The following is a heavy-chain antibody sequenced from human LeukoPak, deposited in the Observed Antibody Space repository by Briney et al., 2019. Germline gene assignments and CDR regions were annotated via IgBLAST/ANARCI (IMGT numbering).Heavy chain of an antibody. CDR2: INAGNGNT. J-gene: IGHJ4*02. CDR3: ARVHPDGDPDFDY. CDR1: GYTFTSYA. V-gene: IGHV1-3*01. Sequence: ASVKVSCKASGYTFTSYAMHWVRQAPGQRLEWMGWINAGNGNTKYSQKFQGRVTITRDTSASTAYMELSSLRSEDTAVYYCARVHPDGDPDFDYWGQGTLVTVSS. D-gene: IGHD4-17*01.